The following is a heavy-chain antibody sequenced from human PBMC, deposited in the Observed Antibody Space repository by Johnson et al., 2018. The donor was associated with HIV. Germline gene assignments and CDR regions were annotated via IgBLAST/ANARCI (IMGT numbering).Heavy chain of an antibody. D-gene: IGHD4-23*01. CDR1: GFSVSCNY. CDR3: ARAKSTVVLHDAFDI. J-gene: IGHJ3*02. Sequence: VQLVESGGGLVQRGGSLRLSCVASGFSVSCNYMSWVRKAPGKGLEWVSVIYSGGSTYYADSVKGRFTISRDNSKNTLYLQMNSLRAEDTAVYYCARAKSTVVLHDAFDIWGQGTMVTVSS. V-gene: IGHV3-66*02. CDR2: IYSGGST.